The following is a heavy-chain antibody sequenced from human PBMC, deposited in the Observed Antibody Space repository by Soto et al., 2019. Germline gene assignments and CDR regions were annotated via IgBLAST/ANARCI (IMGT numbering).Heavy chain of an antibody. CDR3: ARRGIAVAGDIDY. J-gene: IGHJ4*02. Sequence: SETLSLTCTVSGGSISSSSYYWGWIRQPPGKGLEWIGSIYYSGSTYYNPSLKSRVTISVDTSKNQFSLKLSSVTAADTAVYYCARRGIAVAGDIDYSSQGTLVTVSS. CDR2: IYYSGST. V-gene: IGHV4-39*01. CDR1: GGSISSSSYY. D-gene: IGHD6-19*01.